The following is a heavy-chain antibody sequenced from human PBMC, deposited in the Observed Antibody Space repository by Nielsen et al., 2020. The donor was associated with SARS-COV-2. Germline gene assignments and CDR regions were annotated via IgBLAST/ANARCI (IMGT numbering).Heavy chain of an antibody. V-gene: IGHV4-34*01. CDR2: INHRGST. J-gene: IGHJ2*01. Sequence: SETLSLTCAVYGGSFSGYYWSWIRQPPGKGLEWIGEINHRGSTNYNPALKSRLTISVDTSKNQFSLKMTSVTAADTAVYYCARGGSYSSWYFDLWGRGTLVTVSS. CDR1: GGSFSGYY. D-gene: IGHD3-10*01. CDR3: ARGGSYSSWYFDL.